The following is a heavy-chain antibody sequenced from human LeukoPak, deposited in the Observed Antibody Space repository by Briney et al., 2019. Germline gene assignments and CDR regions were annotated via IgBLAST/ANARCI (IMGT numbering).Heavy chain of an antibody. V-gene: IGHV4-4*07. CDR3: ARVLGWAGFDY. Sequence: KPSETLSLTCTVSGGSLSSFYWSWFRQPAGKGLEWIGRIYSSGSTNYTPSLKSRLTMSVDTSKNQSSLRLTSVTAADTAVYYCARVLGWAGFDYWGQGTLVTVSS. J-gene: IGHJ4*02. D-gene: IGHD6-19*01. CDR1: GGSLSSFY. CDR2: IYSSGST.